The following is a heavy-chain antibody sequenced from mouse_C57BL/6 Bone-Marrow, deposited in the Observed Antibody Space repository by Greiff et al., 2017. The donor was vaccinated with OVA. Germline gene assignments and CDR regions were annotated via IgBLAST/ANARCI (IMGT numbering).Heavy chain of an antibody. CDR1: GYTFTDYE. V-gene: IGHV1-15*01. D-gene: IGHD3-2*02. CDR3: ARKSSGYVGFAY. CDR2: IDPETGGT. J-gene: IGHJ3*01. Sequence: QVQLQQSGAELVRPGASVTLSCKASGYTFTDYEMHWVKQTPVHGLEWIGAIDPETGGTAYNQKFKGKAILTADKSSSTAYMELRSLTSEDSAVYYCARKSSGYVGFAYWGQGTLVTVSA.